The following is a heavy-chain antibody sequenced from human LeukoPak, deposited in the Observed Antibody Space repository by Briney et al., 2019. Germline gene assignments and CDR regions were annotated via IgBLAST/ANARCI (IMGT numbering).Heavy chain of an antibody. V-gene: IGHV4-34*01. CDR3: ARVSATEYFDY. D-gene: IGHD5-12*01. Sequence: SETLSLTCAVYGGSFSGYYWSWIRQPPGKGLEWIGEINHSGSTNYNPSLKSRVTISVDKSKNQFSLKLSSVTAADTAVYYCARVSATEYFDYWGQGTLVTVSS. J-gene: IGHJ4*02. CDR1: GGSFSGYY. CDR2: INHSGST.